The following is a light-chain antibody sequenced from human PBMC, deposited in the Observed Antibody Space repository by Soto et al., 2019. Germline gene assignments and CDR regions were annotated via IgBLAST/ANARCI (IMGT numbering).Light chain of an antibody. Sequence: EILLTQSPVTLSLSPGQRATLSCRASQSISTYLAWYQVKPGQAHRLLIYDAYSRATGVPDRFSGSGSGTDFSLTISRLEPEDVAVYYCQQSSQWPQMTFGQWTRLAIK. CDR2: DAY. V-gene: IGKV3-11*01. CDR1: QSISTY. CDR3: QQSSQWPQMT. J-gene: IGKJ5*01.